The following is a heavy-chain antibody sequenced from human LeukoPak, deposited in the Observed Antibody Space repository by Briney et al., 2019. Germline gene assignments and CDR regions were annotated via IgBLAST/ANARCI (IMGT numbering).Heavy chain of an antibody. CDR3: ARHVYGEGMVV. Sequence: SETLSLTCTVSGGSLNGYYWGWIRQPPGKGLECIGYVHSSEGTAHNASLKSRLTISLDTSKNQFSLTLSSVTAADTAIYYCARHVYGEGMVVWGKGTTVTVSS. CDR1: GGSLNGYY. J-gene: IGHJ6*04. V-gene: IGHV4-59*08. CDR2: VHSSEGT. D-gene: IGHD4-17*01.